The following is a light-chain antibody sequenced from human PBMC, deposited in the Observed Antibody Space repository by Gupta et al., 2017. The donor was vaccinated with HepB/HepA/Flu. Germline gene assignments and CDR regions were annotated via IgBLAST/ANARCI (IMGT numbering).Light chain of an antibody. Sequence: QSALTQPASVSGSPGQSITIACTGTSSDVGGYNYVSWYQQHPDKAPILMIYDVSNRPAGVSNRFSGSKSGNTASLTISGRQAEDEADYYCSSYTSSSTLVFGGGTKLTVL. V-gene: IGLV2-14*01. J-gene: IGLJ2*01. CDR3: SSYTSSSTLV. CDR2: DVS. CDR1: SSDVGGYNY.